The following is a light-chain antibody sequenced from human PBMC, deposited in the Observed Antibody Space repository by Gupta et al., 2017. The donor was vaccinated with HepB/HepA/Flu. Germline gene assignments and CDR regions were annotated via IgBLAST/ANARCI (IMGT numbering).Light chain of an antibody. CDR2: WAS. V-gene: IGKV4-1*01. J-gene: IGKJ4*01. CDR3: QQDDTLPLT. CDR1: QSVLYNFNNLNY. Sequence: DIVMTQSPSSVTVSLGERATINCKSNQSVLYNFNNLNYLAWFQQKPGQSPNLLIYWASTRESGVPDRFSGRGSGTDFTLTISSLQTEDVAVYYCQQDDTLPLTFGGGTKVEIK.